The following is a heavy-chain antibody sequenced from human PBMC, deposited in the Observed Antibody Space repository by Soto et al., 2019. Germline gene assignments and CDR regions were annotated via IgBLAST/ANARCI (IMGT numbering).Heavy chain of an antibody. Sequence: PSETLSLTCTVSGGSISRYYWSWIRQPPGKGLEWIGYIYYSGSTNYNPSLKSRVTISVDTSKNQFSLKLSSVTAADTAVYYCARGTGGYETYFDYWGQGTLVTVSS. J-gene: IGHJ4*02. CDR2: IYYSGST. V-gene: IGHV4-59*01. CDR1: GGSISRYY. D-gene: IGHD5-12*01. CDR3: ARGTGGYETYFDY.